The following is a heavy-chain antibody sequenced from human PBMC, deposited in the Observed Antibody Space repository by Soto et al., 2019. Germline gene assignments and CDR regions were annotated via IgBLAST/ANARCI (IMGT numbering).Heavy chain of an antibody. CDR2: ISSSSSTI. D-gene: IGHD2-15*01. V-gene: IGHV3-48*01. CDR3: ARDIVVVVAATVSSWFDP. J-gene: IGHJ5*02. CDR1: GFTFSSYS. Sequence: GGSLRLSCAASGFTFSSYSMNWVRQAPGKGLEWVSYISSSSSTIYYADSVKGRFTISRDNAKNSLYLQMNSLRAEDTAVYYCARDIVVVVAATVSSWFDPWGQGTLVTVSS.